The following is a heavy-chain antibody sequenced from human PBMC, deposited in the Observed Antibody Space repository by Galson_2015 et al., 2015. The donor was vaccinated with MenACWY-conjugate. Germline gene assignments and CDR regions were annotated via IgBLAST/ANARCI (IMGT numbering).Heavy chain of an antibody. V-gene: IGHV5-51*01. Sequence: QSGAEVKKPGESLKISCKGSAYIFTNYWIAWVRQMPGRGLEWVGLINPPDSNIRYSPSFQGQVTISADESISTAHLQWSSLKASDTATYYCARHPPGGRGMDVWGRGTTVTVSS. CDR2: INPPDSNI. J-gene: IGHJ6*02. CDR1: AYIFTNYW. D-gene: IGHD1-26*01. CDR3: ARHPPGGRGMDV.